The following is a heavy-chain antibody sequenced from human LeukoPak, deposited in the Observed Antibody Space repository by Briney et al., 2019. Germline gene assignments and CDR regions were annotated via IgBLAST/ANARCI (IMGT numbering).Heavy chain of an antibody. J-gene: IGHJ3*02. CDR2: ISGSGGST. CDR1: GFTFSSYA. D-gene: IGHD3-10*01. V-gene: IGHV3-23*01. Sequence: PGGSLRLSCAASGFTFSSYAMSWVRQAPGKGLEWVSAISGSGGSTYYAGSVKGRFTISRDNSKNTLYLQMNSLRAEDTAVYYCAKTQYGSGSGTNDAFDIWGQGTMVTVSS. CDR3: AKTQYGSGSGTNDAFDI.